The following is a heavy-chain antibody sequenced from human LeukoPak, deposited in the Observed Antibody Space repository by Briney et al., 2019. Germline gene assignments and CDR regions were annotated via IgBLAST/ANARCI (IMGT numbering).Heavy chain of an antibody. Sequence: GGSLRLSCAASGFTFSSYGMHWVRQAPGKGLEWVAVIPYDGSNKYYADSVKGRFTISRDNSKNTLYLQMNSLRAEDTAVYYCAKGVNGYDYFDYWGQGTLVTVSS. J-gene: IGHJ4*02. CDR3: AKGVNGYDYFDY. D-gene: IGHD5-12*01. CDR2: IPYDGSNK. V-gene: IGHV3-30*18. CDR1: GFTFSSYG.